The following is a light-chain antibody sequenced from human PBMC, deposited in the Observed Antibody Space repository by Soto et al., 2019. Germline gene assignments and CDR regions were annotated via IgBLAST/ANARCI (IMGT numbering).Light chain of an antibody. CDR2: RVS. CDR3: QQYNSWPLS. V-gene: IGKV3-15*01. Sequence: EIVMTQSPATLSVSPGERATLSCRASQTASGNLAWYQQKPGQAPRLLIYRVSTRATGIPARFSGSGSGTEFTLTISSLQSEDFAVYYCQQYNSWPLSFGGGTKVEIK. CDR1: QTASGN. J-gene: IGKJ4*01.